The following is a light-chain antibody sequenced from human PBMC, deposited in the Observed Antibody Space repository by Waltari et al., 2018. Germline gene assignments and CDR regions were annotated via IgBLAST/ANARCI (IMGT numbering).Light chain of an antibody. CDR3: LQGIHLPYT. CDR2: EVF. Sequence: DIAMTQTPLSLSVTPGQPASISCKSSQSLLHSNGKTYLYWYLQKPGQSPQLLIHEVFSRFAGVPDRVSGSGSGTDFTLRISRVEAEDVGVYYCLQGIHLPYTFGEGTKLEIK. CDR1: QSLLHSNGKTY. V-gene: IGKV2-29*02. J-gene: IGKJ2*01.